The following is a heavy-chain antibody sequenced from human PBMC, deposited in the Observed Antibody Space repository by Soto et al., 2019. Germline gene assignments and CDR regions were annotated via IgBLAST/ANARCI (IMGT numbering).Heavy chain of an antibody. Sequence: QVQLQESGPGLVKPSETLSLTCTVSGGSISSYYWSWVRQPPGKGLEWIGYNYYSGSTNYNPSLKSRVTISVYSSKTRLSLKQSSVTAADTAVYYCARRRYDYYGMDVWGQGTTVTVSS. D-gene: IGHD1-20*01. CDR1: GGSISSYY. CDR3: ARRRYDYYGMDV. CDR2: NYYSGST. V-gene: IGHV4-59*08. J-gene: IGHJ6*02.